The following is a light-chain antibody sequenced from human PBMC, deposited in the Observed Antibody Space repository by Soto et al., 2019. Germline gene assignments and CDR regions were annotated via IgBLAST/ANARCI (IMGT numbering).Light chain of an antibody. CDR2: ANS. CDR1: SSNIGAGYD. J-gene: IGLJ2*01. CDR3: QSYDSSLRGSVV. V-gene: IGLV1-40*01. Sequence: QSVLTQPPSVSGAPGQRVTISCTGSSSNIGAGYDVHWYQQLPGTAPKLLIYANSNRPSGVPDQFSGSKSGTSASLAITGLQAEDEADYYCQSYDSSLRGSVVFGGGTKLTVL.